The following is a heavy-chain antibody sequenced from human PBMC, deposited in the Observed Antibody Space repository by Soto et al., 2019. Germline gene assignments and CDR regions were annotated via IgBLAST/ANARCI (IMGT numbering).Heavy chain of an antibody. CDR2: IKQDGSEK. D-gene: IGHD3-16*01. Sequence: EVQLVESGGGLVQPGGSLRLSCAASGFTCSSYWMSWVRQAPGKGLEWVANIKQDGSEKYYVDSVKGRFTISRDNAKNSLYLQMNSLRAEVTAVYYCARDTRRGRYFDYWGQGTLVTVSS. CDR3: ARDTRRGRYFDY. J-gene: IGHJ4*02. V-gene: IGHV3-7*03. CDR1: GFTCSSYW.